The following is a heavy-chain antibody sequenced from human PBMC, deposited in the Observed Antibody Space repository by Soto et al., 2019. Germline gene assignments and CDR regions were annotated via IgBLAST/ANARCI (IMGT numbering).Heavy chain of an antibody. D-gene: IGHD3-3*01. CDR3: ARDREVCGVVDYYYYMDV. J-gene: IGHJ6*03. CDR2: IKQDGSEK. Sequence: EVQLVESGGGLVQPGGSLRLSCAASGFTFSSYWMSWVRQAPGKGLEWVANIKQDGSEKYYVDSVKGRFTISRDNAKNSLYLQMNSLRAEDTAVYYCARDREVCGVVDYYYYMDVWGQGTTVTVSS. V-gene: IGHV3-7*01. CDR1: GFTFSSYW.